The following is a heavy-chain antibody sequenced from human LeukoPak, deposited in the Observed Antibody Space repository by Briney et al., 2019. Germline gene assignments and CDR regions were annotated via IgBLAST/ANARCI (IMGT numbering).Heavy chain of an antibody. J-gene: IGHJ4*02. Sequence: SQTLSLTCAISGDSVSSKNSAWNWIWQSPSRGLEWLGRTYYRSKWSKDYAVSVRSRITINPDTSKNQFSLQLNSVTPEDTAVYYCARDLNGDFSLDSWGQGTLVTVSS. V-gene: IGHV6-1*01. CDR1: GDSVSSKNSA. CDR3: ARDLNGDFSLDS. CDR2: TYYRSKWSK. D-gene: IGHD4-17*01.